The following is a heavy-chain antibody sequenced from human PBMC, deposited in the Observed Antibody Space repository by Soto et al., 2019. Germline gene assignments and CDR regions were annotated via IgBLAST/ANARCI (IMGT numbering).Heavy chain of an antibody. Sequence: QLQLQESGPGLVKPSETLSLTCTVSGGSISSSSYYWGWIRQPPGKGLEWIGTICHSGSTYYKPSCESRVPISLHTSKDQFSLKLNSVTAADTAIYHCAREMGGSIDYWGQGTLVTVSS. D-gene: IGHD1-26*01. V-gene: IGHV4-39*01. CDR3: AREMGGSIDY. CDR1: GGSISSSSYY. CDR2: ICHSGST. J-gene: IGHJ4*02.